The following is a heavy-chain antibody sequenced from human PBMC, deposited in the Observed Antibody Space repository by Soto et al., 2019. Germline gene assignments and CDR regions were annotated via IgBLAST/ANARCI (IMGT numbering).Heavy chain of an antibody. CDR2: MNPNSGNT. V-gene: IGHV1-8*01. J-gene: IGHJ6*03. D-gene: IGHD4-17*01. Sequence: ASVKVSCKASGYTFTSYDINWVRQATGQGLEWMGWMNPNSGNTGYAQKFQGRVSMTRKTTISTAYMELSNLRCEDTAVDYCGTNVDTVTTYYYYYMDVWGKGTTVTVSS. CDR3: GTNVDTVTTYYYYYMDV. CDR1: GYTFTSYD.